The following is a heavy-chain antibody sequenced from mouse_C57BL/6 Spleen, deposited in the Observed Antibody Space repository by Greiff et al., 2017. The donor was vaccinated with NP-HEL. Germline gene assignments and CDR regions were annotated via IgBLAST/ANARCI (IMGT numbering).Heavy chain of an antibody. V-gene: IGHV1-55*01. CDR1: GYTFTSYW. J-gene: IGHJ1*03. D-gene: IGHD2-2*01. Sequence: VQLQQPGAELVKPGASVKMSCKASGYTFTSYWITWVKQRPGQGLEWIGDIYPGSGSTNYNEKFKSKATLTVDTSSSTAYMQLSSLTSEDSAVYYCATPYGYDWYFDVWGTGTTVTVSS. CDR3: ATPYGYDWYFDV. CDR2: IYPGSGST.